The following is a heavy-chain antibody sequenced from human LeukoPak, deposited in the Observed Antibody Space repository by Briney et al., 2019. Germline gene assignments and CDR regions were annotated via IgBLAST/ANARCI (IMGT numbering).Heavy chain of an antibody. V-gene: IGHV5-51*01. CDR1: GYRFSSYW. J-gene: IGHJ5*02. CDR3: ARQEVTGGNWFDP. D-gene: IGHD4-23*01. CDR2: IYPGDSDT. Sequence: GEPLKISCQGSGYRFSSYWIGWVRQIPGRGLEWMGIIYPGDSDTRYSPSFQGQVTISVDKSINTAFLQWSSLKASDTAVYYCARQEVTGGNWFDPWGQGTLVTVSS.